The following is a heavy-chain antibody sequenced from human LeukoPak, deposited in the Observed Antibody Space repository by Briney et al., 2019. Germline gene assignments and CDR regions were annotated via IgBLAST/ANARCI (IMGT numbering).Heavy chain of an antibody. J-gene: IGHJ4*02. V-gene: IGHV3-7*01. Sequence: PGGSLRLSCAASGLIFSNYWMSWVRQTPGKGLERVANIKEDGSAKYYVDSVKGRFTISRDNAKSFLYLQMNSLRVEDTAVYYCARDGDGYPYWGQGTLVTVSA. CDR3: ARDGDGYPY. CDR2: IKEDGSAK. D-gene: IGHD5-18*01. CDR1: GLIFSNYW.